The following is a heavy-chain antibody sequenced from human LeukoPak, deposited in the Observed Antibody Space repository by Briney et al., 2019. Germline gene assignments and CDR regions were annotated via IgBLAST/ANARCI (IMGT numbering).Heavy chain of an antibody. J-gene: IGHJ4*02. D-gene: IGHD3-3*01. V-gene: IGHV1-2*02. Sequence: GASVKVSCKASGYTFTGYYMHWVRQAPGQGLEWMGWINPNSGGTNYAQKFQGRVTMTRDTSISTAYMELSRLRSDDTAVYYCAQSTGDFWSGFDYWGQGTLVTVSS. CDR3: AQSTGDFWSGFDY. CDR1: GYTFTGYY. CDR2: INPNSGGT.